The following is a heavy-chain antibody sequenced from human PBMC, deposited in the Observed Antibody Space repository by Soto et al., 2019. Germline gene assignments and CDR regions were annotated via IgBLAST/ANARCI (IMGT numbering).Heavy chain of an antibody. CDR2: IYKSGST. CDR1: GDSISTSHYY. Sequence: QLQLQESGPGLVKPSETLSLTCTVSGDSISTSHYYWGWIRQPPGKGLEWIGSIYKSGSTYYNPALKGRVTMSVDTSKNQFSLRLTSVTAADTALYYCARPGYYDDSGYWRSPFDTWGPGTVVTVSP. D-gene: IGHD3-22*01. J-gene: IGHJ3*02. V-gene: IGHV4-39*01. CDR3: ARPGYYDDSGYWRSPFDT.